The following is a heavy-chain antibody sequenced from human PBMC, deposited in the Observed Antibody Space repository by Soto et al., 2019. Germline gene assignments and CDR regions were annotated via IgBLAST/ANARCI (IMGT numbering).Heavy chain of an antibody. CDR2: IYYSGST. D-gene: IGHD3-10*01. J-gene: IGHJ4*02. CDR3: ARGRTMVRGVNNWYYFDY. V-gene: IGHV4-39*01. CDR1: GGSISSISYY. Sequence: SETLSLTCTVSGGSISSISYYWGWIRQPPGKGLEWIGSIYYSGSTYYNPSLKSRVTISVDTSKNQFSLKLSSVTAADTAVYYCARGRTMVRGVNNWYYFDYWGQGTLVTVSS.